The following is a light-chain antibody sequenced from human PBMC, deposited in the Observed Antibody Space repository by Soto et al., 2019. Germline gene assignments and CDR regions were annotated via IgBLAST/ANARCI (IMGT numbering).Light chain of an antibody. V-gene: IGKV1-5*03. CDR3: QHYNSYSEA. CDR1: QTISSW. Sequence: DIQMPQSPFTLSGSVGDRVTITCRASQTISSWLAWYQQKPGKAPKLLIYKASTLKSGVPSRFSGSGSGTEFTLTISSLQPDDFATYYCQHYNSYSEAFGQRTKVDI. CDR2: KAS. J-gene: IGKJ1*01.